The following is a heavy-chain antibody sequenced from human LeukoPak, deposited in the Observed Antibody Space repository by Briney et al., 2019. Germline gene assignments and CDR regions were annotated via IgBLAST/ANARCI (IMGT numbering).Heavy chain of an antibody. CDR3: ARESCSGGSCYPDP. Sequence: PGGSLRLSCVASGFTFSSYWMSWVRQAPGKGLVWVSCINSDGSSTGYADSVKGRFTISRDNAKNTLYLQMNSLRAEDTAVYYCARESCSGGSCYPDPWGQGTLVTVSS. V-gene: IGHV3-74*01. CDR1: GFTFSSYW. CDR2: INSDGSST. J-gene: IGHJ5*02. D-gene: IGHD2-15*01.